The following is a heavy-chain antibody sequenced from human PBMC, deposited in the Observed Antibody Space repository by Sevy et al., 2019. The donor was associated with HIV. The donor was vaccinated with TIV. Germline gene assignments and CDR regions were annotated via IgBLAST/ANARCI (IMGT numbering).Heavy chain of an antibody. CDR1: GFTFGEYS. Sequence: GGSLRLSCTASGFTFGEYSTSWFRQAPGKGLEWVSFIRSEVYGGTTEYAASVKGRFTISRDDSKSIAYLQMSSLKTEDTAVYYCTRGRRVYADYGVYYWGQGTLVTVSS. J-gene: IGHJ4*02. CDR3: TRGRRVYADYGVYY. CDR2: IRSEVYGGTT. D-gene: IGHD4-17*01. V-gene: IGHV3-49*03.